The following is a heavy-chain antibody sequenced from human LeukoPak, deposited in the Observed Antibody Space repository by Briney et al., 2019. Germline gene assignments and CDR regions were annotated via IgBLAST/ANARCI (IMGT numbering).Heavy chain of an antibody. CDR1: GYTFTSYG. V-gene: IGHV1-18*04. Sequence: ASVKVSCRASGYTFTSYGISWVRQAPGQGLEWMGWISAYNGNTNYAQKLQGRVTMTTDTSTSTAYMELRSLRSDDTAVYYCARDGEHSSGWPLFDYWGQGTLVTVSS. CDR2: ISAYNGNT. CDR3: ARDGEHSSGWPLFDY. J-gene: IGHJ4*02. D-gene: IGHD6-19*01.